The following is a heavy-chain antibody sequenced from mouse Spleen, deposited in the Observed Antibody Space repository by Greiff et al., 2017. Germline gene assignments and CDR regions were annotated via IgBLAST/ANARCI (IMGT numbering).Heavy chain of an antibody. V-gene: IGHV5-9-3*01. J-gene: IGHJ4*01. CDR2: ISSGGSYT. Sequence: EVQRVESGGGLVKPGGSLKLSCAASGFTFSSYAMSWVRQTPEKRLEWVATISSGGSYTYYPDSVKGRFTISRDNAKNTLYLQMSSLRSEDTAMYYCARSGVEGAMDYWGQGTSVTGSS. D-gene: IGHD1-1*01. CDR3: ARSGVEGAMDY. CDR1: GFTFSSYA.